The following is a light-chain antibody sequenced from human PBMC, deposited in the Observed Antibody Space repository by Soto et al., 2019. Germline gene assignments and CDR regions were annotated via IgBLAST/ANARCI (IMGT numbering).Light chain of an antibody. V-gene: IGLV2-14*01. Sequence: QSVLTQPASVSGSPGQSITISCTGTSSDVGGYNYVSWYQQHPGKAPKLMIYEVSNRPSGVSNRFSGSKSGNTASLTISGLQAEEEADYYCSSYTGSNVFVFGTGTKVTVL. CDR2: EVS. J-gene: IGLJ1*01. CDR3: SSYTGSNVFV. CDR1: SSDVGGYNY.